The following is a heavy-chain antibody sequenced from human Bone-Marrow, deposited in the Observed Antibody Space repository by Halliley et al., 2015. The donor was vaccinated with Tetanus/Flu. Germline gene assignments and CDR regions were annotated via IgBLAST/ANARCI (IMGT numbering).Heavy chain of an antibody. CDR3: ARDPHTSGSNNNKYFDY. V-gene: IGHV3-23*01. CDR1: GFPFTSYS. D-gene: IGHD5-12*01. Sequence: PLRLSCTPSGFPFTSYSMSWVRQAPGKGLEWVSAIGGTAGTTFYADSVRGRFTISRDNSKNTVYLQMNSLRAEDTAVYFCARDPHTSGSNNNKYFDYWGQGSLVTVSS. J-gene: IGHJ4*02. CDR2: IGGTAGTT.